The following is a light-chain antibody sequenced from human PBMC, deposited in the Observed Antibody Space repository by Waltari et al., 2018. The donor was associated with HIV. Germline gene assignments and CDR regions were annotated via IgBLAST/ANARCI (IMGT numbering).Light chain of an antibody. CDR3: QQRSNWPPLT. CDR2: DAS. CDR1: QSVSNY. Sequence: EIVLTQSPATLSLSPGERATLSCRASQSVSNYLAWYQQKPGQPPRLLIYDASNRATGITARFSGSGSGTDFTLTISSLEPEDSAVYYCQQRSNWPPLTFGGGTKVEI. V-gene: IGKV3-11*01. J-gene: IGKJ4*01.